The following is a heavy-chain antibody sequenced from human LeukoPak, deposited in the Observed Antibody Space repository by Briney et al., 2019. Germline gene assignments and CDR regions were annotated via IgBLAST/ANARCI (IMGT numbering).Heavy chain of an antibody. J-gene: IGHJ4*02. CDR3: ARILWFGEYTFDY. D-gene: IGHD3-10*01. Sequence: SETLSLTCTVSGGSISSYYWSWIRQPPGKGLEWIGYIYYSGSTNYNPSLKSRVTISVDTSKNQFSLKLSSVTAADTAVYYCARILWFGEYTFDYWGQGTLVTVSS. CDR2: IYYSGST. V-gene: IGHV4-59*08. CDR1: GGSISSYY.